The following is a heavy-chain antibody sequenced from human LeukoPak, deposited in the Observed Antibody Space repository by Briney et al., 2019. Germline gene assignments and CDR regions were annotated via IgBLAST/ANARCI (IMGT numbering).Heavy chain of an antibody. Sequence: SETLSLTCAVYGGSFSGYYWTWIRQPPGKGLEWIGEIDQSGSTRYNPSLKSRVTMSVDTSNDQFSLKLSSVTAADAAVYYCARALTGYYYLDYWGQGTLVTVSS. CDR1: GGSFSGYY. CDR3: ARALTGYYYLDY. J-gene: IGHJ4*02. CDR2: IDQSGST. V-gene: IGHV4-34*10. D-gene: IGHD3-9*01.